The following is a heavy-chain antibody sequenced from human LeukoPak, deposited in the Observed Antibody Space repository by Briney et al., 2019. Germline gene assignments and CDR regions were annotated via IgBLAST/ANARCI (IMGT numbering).Heavy chain of an antibody. V-gene: IGHV3-21*06. D-gene: IGHD3-22*01. CDR1: QFSFSSYS. J-gene: IGHJ4*02. CDR3: VRLRRNGDTSGYYYYYDY. CDR2: INKGATHT. Sequence: GGSLRLSCAASQFSFSSYSFNWVRQAPGQGLEWVASINKGATHTYYADSMRGRFTGSRDDAKNSLFLQMHSLSAEDTAVYYCVRLRRNGDTSGYYYYYDYWGRGTLVTVSS.